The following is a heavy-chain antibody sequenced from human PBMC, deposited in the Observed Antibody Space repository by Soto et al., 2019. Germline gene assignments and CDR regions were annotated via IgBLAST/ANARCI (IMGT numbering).Heavy chain of an antibody. J-gene: IGHJ5*02. D-gene: IGHD5-18*01. CDR2: IYYSGNT. CDR3: ARIPVDTSMIYWLDP. CDR1: GGSVSSGDYY. Sequence: SETLSLTCTVSGGSVSSGDYYWSWIRQPPGKGLEWIGYIYYSGNTNYNPSLKSRVIISVDTSKNLFSLKLTSVTAADTAVYYCARIPVDTSMIYWLDPWGQGTLVTVSS. V-gene: IGHV4-61*08.